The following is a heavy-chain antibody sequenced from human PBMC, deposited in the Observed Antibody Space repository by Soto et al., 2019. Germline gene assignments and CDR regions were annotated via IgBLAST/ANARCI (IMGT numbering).Heavy chain of an antibody. Sequence: PGGSPRLSCAASGFTFSDYGMSWVRQAPGKGLEWVSAITGSGTTFYADSVKGRFTISRDNSKNTLYLQINSLRAEDTAVYYCAKDYLRWAQPWGQGTLVIVSS. CDR1: GFTFSDYG. D-gene: IGHD1-26*01. V-gene: IGHV3-23*01. CDR2: ITGSGTT. J-gene: IGHJ5*02. CDR3: AKDYLRWAQP.